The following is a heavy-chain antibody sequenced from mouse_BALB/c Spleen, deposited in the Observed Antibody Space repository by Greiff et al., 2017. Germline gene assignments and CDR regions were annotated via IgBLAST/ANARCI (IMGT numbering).Heavy chain of an antibody. J-gene: IGHJ2*01. CDR1: GFTFSSFG. CDR2: ISSGSSTI. V-gene: IGHV5-17*02. Sequence: EVQVVESGGGLVQPGGSRKLSCAASGFTFSSFGMHWVRQAPEKGLEWVAYISSGSSTIYYADTVKGRFTISRDNPKNTLFLQMTSLRSEDTAMYYCARSYGNYGGGYFDYWGQGTTLTVSS. D-gene: IGHD2-1*01. CDR3: ARSYGNYGGGYFDY.